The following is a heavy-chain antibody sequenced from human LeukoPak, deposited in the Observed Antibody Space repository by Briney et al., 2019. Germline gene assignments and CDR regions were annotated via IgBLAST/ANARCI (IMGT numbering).Heavy chain of an antibody. Sequence: GGSLRLSCAASGFTFSSYAMSWVRQAPGKGLEWVSAISGSGGSTYYADSVKGRFTISRDNSKNTLYLQMNSLKTEDTAVYYCTTQGYCSSTSCYSPGGFDYWDQGTLVTVSS. CDR2: ISGSGGST. CDR3: TTQGYCSSTSCYSPGGFDY. CDR1: GFTFSSYA. J-gene: IGHJ4*02. V-gene: IGHV3-23*01. D-gene: IGHD2-2*02.